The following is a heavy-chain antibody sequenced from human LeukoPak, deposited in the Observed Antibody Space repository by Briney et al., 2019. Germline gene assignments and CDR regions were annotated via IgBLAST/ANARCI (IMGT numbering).Heavy chain of an antibody. V-gene: IGHV4-59*08. CDR3: ARLDDGRDYGMDV. J-gene: IGHJ6*02. D-gene: IGHD1-1*01. CDR2: MYSSGIT. Sequence: SETLSLTCTVSGGSIRSYYWSWIRQPPGKGLEWIGYMYSSGITNYNPFLKSRITISVDTSKNQFSLKLSSVTAADTAVYYCARLDDGRDYGMDVWGQGTTVTVSS. CDR1: GGSIRSYY.